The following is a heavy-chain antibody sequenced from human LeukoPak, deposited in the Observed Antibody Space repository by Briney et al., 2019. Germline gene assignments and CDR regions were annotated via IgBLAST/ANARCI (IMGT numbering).Heavy chain of an antibody. D-gene: IGHD6-19*01. Sequence: GGSLRLSCAASGFTFSSYSMNWVRQAPGKGLEWVSSISSSSSYIYCADSVKGRFTISRDNAKNSLYLQMNSLRAEDTAVYYCARDSSTEQWLVRDWFDPWGQGTLVTVSS. CDR3: ARDSSTEQWLVRDWFDP. CDR2: ISSSSSYI. V-gene: IGHV3-21*01. CDR1: GFTFSSYS. J-gene: IGHJ5*02.